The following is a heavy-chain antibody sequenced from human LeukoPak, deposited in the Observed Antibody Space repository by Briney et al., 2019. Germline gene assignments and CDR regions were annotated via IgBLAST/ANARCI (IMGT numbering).Heavy chain of an antibody. CDR3: AKQPYNYYYLDV. D-gene: IGHD2-21*01. J-gene: IGHJ6*03. CDR2: IVGDSSKT. CDR1: GLTFHDYA. V-gene: IGHV3-23*01. Sequence: PGGSLRLSCAISGLTFHDYAMTWVRQAHGKGLEWVSTIVGDSSKTYYADSVKGRLTISRDNSNYILFLHMNNLRAEDTAIYYCAKQPYNYYYLDVWGKGTTVTVSS.